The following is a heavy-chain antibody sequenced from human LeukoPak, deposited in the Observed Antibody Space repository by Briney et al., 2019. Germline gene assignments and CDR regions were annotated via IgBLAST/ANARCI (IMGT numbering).Heavy chain of an antibody. Sequence: AGGTLRLSCAASGFTFSSYGMHWVRQAPGKGLEWVAFIRYDGSNKYYADSVKGRFTNSRDNSKNTLYLQMNSLRAEDTAVYYCAKPFGDYVWGSNWGQGTLVTVSS. V-gene: IGHV3-30*02. J-gene: IGHJ4*02. CDR1: GFTFSSYG. D-gene: IGHD3-16*01. CDR3: AKPFGDYVWGSN. CDR2: IRYDGSNK.